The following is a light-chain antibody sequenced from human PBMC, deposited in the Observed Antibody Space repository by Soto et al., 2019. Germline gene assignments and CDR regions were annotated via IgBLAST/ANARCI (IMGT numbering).Light chain of an antibody. CDR2: EVS. Sequence: QSALTQPASVSGSPGQSTTISCTGTSSDVGSYNYVSWYQQHPGRAPRLMIYEVSNRPSGVSNRFSGSKSGNTASLTISGVQAEDEADYYCSSYTTSSTYVFGPGTKLTVL. J-gene: IGLJ1*01. CDR3: SSYTTSSTYV. CDR1: SSDVGSYNY. V-gene: IGLV2-14*01.